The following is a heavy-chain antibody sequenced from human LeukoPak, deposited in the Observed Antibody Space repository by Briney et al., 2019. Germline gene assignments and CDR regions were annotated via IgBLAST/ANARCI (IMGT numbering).Heavy chain of an antibody. Sequence: SETLSLTCTVSGGSISSSSYYWGWIRQPPGKGLEWIGSIYYSGSTYYNPSLKSRVTISVDTSKNQFSLELSSVTAADTAVYYCARHPPSRKGLVPFDYWGQGTLVTVSS. CDR1: GGSISSSSYY. J-gene: IGHJ4*02. V-gene: IGHV4-39*01. D-gene: IGHD6-19*01. CDR3: ARHPPSRKGLVPFDY. CDR2: IYYSGST.